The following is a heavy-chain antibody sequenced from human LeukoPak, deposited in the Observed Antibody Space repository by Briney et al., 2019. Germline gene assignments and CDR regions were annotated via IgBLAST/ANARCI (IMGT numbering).Heavy chain of an antibody. CDR3: ARERHYYDSSGHSFDY. CDR2: FDPEDGET. CDR1: GYTLTELS. J-gene: IGHJ4*02. Sequence: ASVKVSCKVSGYTLTELSMLWVRQAPGKGLEWMGGFDPEDGETIYAQKFQGRVTMTRDTSTSTVYMELSSLRSEDTAVYYCARERHYYDSSGHSFDYWGQGTLVTVSS. V-gene: IGHV1-24*01. D-gene: IGHD3-22*01.